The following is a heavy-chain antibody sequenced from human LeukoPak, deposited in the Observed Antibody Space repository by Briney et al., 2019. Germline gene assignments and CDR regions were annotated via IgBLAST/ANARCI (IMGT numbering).Heavy chain of an antibody. V-gene: IGHV3-23*01. CDR1: GFTFSSYA. Sequence: GGSLRLSCAASGFTFSSYAMSWVRQAPGKGLEWVSAISGSGGSTYYADSVKGRFTISRDNSKNTLYLQMNGLRAEDTAVYYCAKTPLGYCSSTSCYYWGQGTLVTVSS. CDR2: ISGSGGST. CDR3: AKTPLGYCSSTSCYY. D-gene: IGHD2-2*01. J-gene: IGHJ4*02.